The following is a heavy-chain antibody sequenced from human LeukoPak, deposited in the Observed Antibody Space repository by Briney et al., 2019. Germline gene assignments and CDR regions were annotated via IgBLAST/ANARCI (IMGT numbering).Heavy chain of an antibody. V-gene: IGHV3-7*01. D-gene: IGHD3-9*01. Sequence: PGGSLRLSCAASGFTFSSYWMSWVRQAPGKGLEWVANIKQDGSEKYYVDSVKGRFTISRDNAKNSLYLQMNSLRAEDTAVYYCVTTYDILTGARAGIWGQGTTVTVSS. CDR3: VTTYDILTGARAGI. CDR1: GFTFSSYW. CDR2: IKQDGSEK. J-gene: IGHJ3*02.